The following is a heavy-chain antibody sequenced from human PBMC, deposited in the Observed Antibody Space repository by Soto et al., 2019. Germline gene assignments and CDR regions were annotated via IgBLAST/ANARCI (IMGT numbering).Heavy chain of an antibody. V-gene: IGHV3-33*01. J-gene: IGHJ4*02. CDR2: IWYDGSYK. CDR1: GFIFSSYG. CDR3: ARGYGGSSAGFDF. D-gene: IGHD2-15*01. Sequence: QVQLVESGGGVVQPGRSLRLSCGASGFIFSSYGMHWVRQAPGKGLEWVAVIWYDGSYKYYADSVRGRFTISRDNSMNTLYLQMNSLRAEDTGVYYCARGYGGSSAGFDFWGQGTLVTVSS.